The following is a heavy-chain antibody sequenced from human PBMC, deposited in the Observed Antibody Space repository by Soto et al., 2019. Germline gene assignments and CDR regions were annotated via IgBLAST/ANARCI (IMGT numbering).Heavy chain of an antibody. CDR1: GGSVSSPKYF. V-gene: IGHV4-61*01. J-gene: IGHJ4*02. Sequence: QMKLQESGPGLVKPSETLSLACTVSGGSVSSPKYFWSWIRQPPGKGLEWVAYIYNNVKTNYNPSLKSRATISVDTAKNQCSLKLTSVTGADSAVYFCARTVMPVGNLPAFDHWGQGVLVTVSS. CDR3: ARTVMPVGNLPAFDH. CDR2: IYNNVKT. D-gene: IGHD7-27*01.